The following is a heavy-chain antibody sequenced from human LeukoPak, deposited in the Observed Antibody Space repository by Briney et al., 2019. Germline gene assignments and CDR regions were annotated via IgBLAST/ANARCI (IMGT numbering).Heavy chain of an antibody. CDR1: GYTFTSYY. V-gene: IGHV1-46*01. J-gene: IGHJ6*02. CDR2: INPSGGST. D-gene: IGHD4-17*01. CDR3: ARVSEYGDYGGDYYYGMDV. Sequence: ASVKVSCKASGYTFTSYYMHWVRQAPGQGLEWMGIINPSGGSTSYAQKFQGRVTMTRDTSTSTVYMELSSLRSEDTAVYYCARVSEYGDYGGDYYYGMDVWGQGTTVTVSS.